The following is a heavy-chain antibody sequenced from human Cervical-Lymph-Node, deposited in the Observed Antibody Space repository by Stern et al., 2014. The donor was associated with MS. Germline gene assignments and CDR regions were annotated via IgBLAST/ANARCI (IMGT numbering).Heavy chain of an antibody. Sequence: EVQLEESGGGLVQPGRSLRLSCAGSRFNFDDYAMHWVRQAPGRGLEWVSSISWNSGSMEYADSVKGRFTISRDNAKNSLYLQMDSLRVEDTAIYYCAKDISSGRWEAQYYYGMDVLGQGTTVTVSS. CDR3: AKDISSGRWEAQYYYGMDV. CDR2: ISWNSGSM. CDR1: RFNFDDYA. D-gene: IGHD6-19*01. J-gene: IGHJ6*02. V-gene: IGHV3-9*01.